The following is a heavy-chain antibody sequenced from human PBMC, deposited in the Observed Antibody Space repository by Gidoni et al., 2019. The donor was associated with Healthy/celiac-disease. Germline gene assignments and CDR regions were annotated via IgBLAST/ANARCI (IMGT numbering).Heavy chain of an antibody. V-gene: IGHV4-39*01. Sequence: QLQLQESGPGLVKLSETLSLTCTVSGGSISSSSYYWAWIRQPPGKGLEWIGSIYYSGSTYYNPSLKSRVTISVDTSKNQFSLKLSSVTAADTAVYYCARHPRGYCSSTSCYISGDFDYWGQGTLVTVSS. D-gene: IGHD2-2*02. CDR1: GGSISSSSYY. J-gene: IGHJ4*02. CDR3: ARHPRGYCSSTSCYISGDFDY. CDR2: IYYSGST.